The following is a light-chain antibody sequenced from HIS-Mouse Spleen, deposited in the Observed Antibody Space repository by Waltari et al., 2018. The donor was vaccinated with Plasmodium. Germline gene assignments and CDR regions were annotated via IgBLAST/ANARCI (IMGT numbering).Light chain of an antibody. V-gene: IGLV3-10*01. Sequence: SYELTQPPSVSVSPGQTARITCSGDALPKKYAYWYQHKSGQAPVLVIYEDSKRPPGIPERVSGSSSGTMATLTISGAQVEDEADYYCYSTDSSGNHRVFGGGTKLTVL. CDR1: ALPKKY. CDR2: EDS. J-gene: IGLJ3*02. CDR3: YSTDSSGNHRV.